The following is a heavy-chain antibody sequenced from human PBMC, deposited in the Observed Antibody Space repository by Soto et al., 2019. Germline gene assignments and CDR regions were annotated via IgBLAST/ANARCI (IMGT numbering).Heavy chain of an antibody. D-gene: IGHD3-10*01. V-gene: IGHV3-33*01. CDR3: ARDPLPHYDLVRGWFDP. CDR1: GFTFSSYG. CDR2: IWYDGSNK. J-gene: IGHJ5*02. Sequence: QVQLVESGGGVVQPGRSLRLSCAASGFTFSSYGMHWVRQAPGKGLEWVAVIWYDGSNKYYADSVKGRFTISRNNSKNTLYLQMNSLRDEDTAVYYCARDPLPHYDLVRGWFDPWGQGSLVTVSS.